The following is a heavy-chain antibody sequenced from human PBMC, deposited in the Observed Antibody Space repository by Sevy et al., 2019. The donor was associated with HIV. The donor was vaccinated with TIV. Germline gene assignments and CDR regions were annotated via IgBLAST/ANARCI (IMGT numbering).Heavy chain of an antibody. CDR3: ARTPTTVTTQGY. D-gene: IGHD4-17*01. V-gene: IGHV4-39*01. Sequence: SETLSLTCTFSGGSISSSSYYWGWIRQPPGKGLEWIGSIYYSGSTYYNPSLKSRVTISVDTSKNQFSLKLSSVTAADTAVYYCARTPTTVTTQGYWGQGTLVTVSS. J-gene: IGHJ4*02. CDR2: IYYSGST. CDR1: GGSISSSSYY.